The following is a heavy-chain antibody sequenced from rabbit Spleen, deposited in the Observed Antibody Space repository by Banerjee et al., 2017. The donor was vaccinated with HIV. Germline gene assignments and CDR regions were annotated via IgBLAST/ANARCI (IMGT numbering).Heavy chain of an antibody. J-gene: IGHJ4*01. V-gene: IGHV1S40*01. CDR2: IYTESGRT. CDR1: GIDFSSSYY. Sequence: QSLEESGGDLVKPGASLTLTCTASGIDFSSSYYMCWVRQAPGKGLELIAAIYTESGRTWYATWAKGRFTISKTSSTTVALQVPSLTAADTATYFCARDTTNLWGPGTLVTVS. D-gene: IGHD1-1*01. CDR3: ARDTTNL.